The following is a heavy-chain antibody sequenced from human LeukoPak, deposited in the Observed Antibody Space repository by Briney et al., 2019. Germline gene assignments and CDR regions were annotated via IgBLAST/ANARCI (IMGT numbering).Heavy chain of an antibody. CDR1: GGSISSYY. Sequence: PLETLSLTCTVSGGSISSYYWSWIRQPPGKGLEWIGYIYYSGSTNYNPSLKSRVTISVDTSKNQFSLKLSSVTAADTAVYYCARGVSGYCSGGSCSPLDYYYMDVWGKGTTVTVSS. CDR2: IYYSGST. J-gene: IGHJ6*03. CDR3: ARGVSGYCSGGSCSPLDYYYMDV. D-gene: IGHD2-15*01. V-gene: IGHV4-59*01.